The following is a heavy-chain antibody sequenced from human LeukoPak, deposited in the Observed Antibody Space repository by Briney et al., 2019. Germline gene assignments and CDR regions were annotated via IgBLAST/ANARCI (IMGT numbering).Heavy chain of an antibody. J-gene: IGHJ6*03. D-gene: IGHD3-10*01. CDR1: GYTFTSYG. V-gene: IGHV1-18*01. CDR3: ASLNYYGSGIYYYYYMDV. CDR2: ISAYNGNT. Sequence: ASVKVSCKASGYTFTSYGISWVRQAHGQGLEWMGWISAYNGNTNYAQKLQGRVTMTTDTSTSTAYMELRSLRSDDTAVYYCASLNYYGSGIYYYYYMDVWGKGTTVTVSS.